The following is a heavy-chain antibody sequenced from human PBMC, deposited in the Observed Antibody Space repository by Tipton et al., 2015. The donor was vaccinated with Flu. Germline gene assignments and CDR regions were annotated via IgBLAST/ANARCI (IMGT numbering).Heavy chain of an antibody. CDR2: VNPSGGST. Sequence: QLVQSGAEVRKPGASLEVSCKASGYTFVRYYMHWVRQAPGQGLEWMGVVNPSGGSTNYAQKFQGRVTMTRDTSTNSVYMALSSLRSEDTAVYFCARDFQNYGGNSVHAFDIWGQGTMVTVSS. CDR1: GYTFVRYY. J-gene: IGHJ3*02. D-gene: IGHD4-23*01. V-gene: IGHV1-46*01. CDR3: ARDFQNYGGNSVHAFDI.